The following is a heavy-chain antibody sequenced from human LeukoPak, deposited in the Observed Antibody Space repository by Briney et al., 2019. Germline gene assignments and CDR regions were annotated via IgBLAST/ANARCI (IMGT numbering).Heavy chain of an antibody. CDR1: GGSISSGSYY. D-gene: IGHD3-10*01. CDR2: IYTSGST. J-gene: IGHJ4*02. Sequence: SRTLSLTCTVSGGSISSGSYYWSWIRQPAGKGLEWIGRIYTSGSTNYNPSLKSRVTISVDTSKNQFSLKLSSVTAADTAVYYCARVGGSGSLRTFDYWGQGTLVTVSS. V-gene: IGHV4-61*02. CDR3: ARVGGSGSLRTFDY.